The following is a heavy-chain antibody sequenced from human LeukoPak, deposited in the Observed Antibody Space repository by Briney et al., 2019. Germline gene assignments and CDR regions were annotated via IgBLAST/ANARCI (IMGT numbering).Heavy chain of an antibody. D-gene: IGHD3-3*01. V-gene: IGHV3-23*01. CDR3: AKDLEINYDFWSGYQRLPAFDI. Sequence: PGGSLRLSCAASGFTVSSNYMSWVRQAPGKGLEWVSAISGSGGSTYYADSVKGRFTISRDNSKNTLYLQMNSLRAEDTAVYYCAKDLEINYDFWSGYQRLPAFDIWGQGTMVTVSS. CDR2: ISGSGGST. CDR1: GFTVSSNY. J-gene: IGHJ3*02.